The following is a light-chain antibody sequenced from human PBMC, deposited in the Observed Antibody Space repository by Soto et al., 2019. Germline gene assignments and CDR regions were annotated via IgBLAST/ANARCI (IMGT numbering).Light chain of an antibody. CDR1: QSISSW. J-gene: IGKJ1*01. Sequence: DIQMPQSPSTLSASVGDRVTITCRASQSISSWLAWYQQKPGKAPKLLIYDASSLESGVPSRFSGSGSGTEFTLTISSLQPDDFAKYYCQQYNSYSRTFGQGTKVEIK. CDR3: QQYNSYSRT. CDR2: DAS. V-gene: IGKV1-5*01.